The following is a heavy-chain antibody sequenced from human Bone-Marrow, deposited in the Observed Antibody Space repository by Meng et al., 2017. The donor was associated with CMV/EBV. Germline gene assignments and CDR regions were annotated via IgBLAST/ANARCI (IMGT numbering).Heavy chain of an antibody. CDR1: GFTFSSYS. D-gene: IGHD2-2*01. V-gene: IGHV3-21*06. CDR2: TSGSSRYI. J-gene: IGHJ2*01. Sequence: GESLKISCAASGFTFSSYSMNWVRQAPGKGLEWVSSTSGSSRYIYYADSVKGRFTISRDNAKNSLYLQMNSLGAEDTAVYYCARDERACISSSCQGYGYFDLWGRGTLVTVSS. CDR3: ARDERACISSSCQGYGYFDL.